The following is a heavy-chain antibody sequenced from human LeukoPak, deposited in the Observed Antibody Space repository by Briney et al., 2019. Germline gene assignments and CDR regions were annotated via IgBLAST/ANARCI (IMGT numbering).Heavy chain of an antibody. CDR2: IRSHGGDK. D-gene: IGHD3-3*01. CDR3: LTWRLAQDLDH. CDR1: GFTLSNFG. Sequence: GGALSLSCEGSGFTLSNFGIQWVRQAPGKGLQWVAFIRSHGGDKYYEDSVKGRFIVSRDNSKKNVYLEVNSLTAEDTGVYYCLTWRLAQDLDHWGQGSLVIVSS. V-gene: IGHV3-30*02. J-gene: IGHJ4*02.